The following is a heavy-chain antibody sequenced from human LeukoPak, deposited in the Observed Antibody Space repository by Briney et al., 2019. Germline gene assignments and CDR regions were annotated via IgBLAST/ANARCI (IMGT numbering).Heavy chain of an antibody. Sequence: PGGSLRLSCETSGVTFSSLSLNWVRQPPGKGLEWLSYISASSRTKYYADSVKGGFIVSRDNAKNSLFLQMDSLRAEDTALYYCAAQSSGSSTRAPDFWGQGTLVTVSS. CDR3: AAQSSGSSTRAPDF. D-gene: IGHD1-26*01. J-gene: IGHJ4*02. V-gene: IGHV3-48*04. CDR2: ISASSRTK. CDR1: GVTFSSLS.